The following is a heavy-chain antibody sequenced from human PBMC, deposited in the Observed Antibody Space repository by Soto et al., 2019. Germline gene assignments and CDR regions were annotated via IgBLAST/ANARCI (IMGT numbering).Heavy chain of an antibody. D-gene: IGHD2-15*01. J-gene: IGHJ4*02. CDR3: ARDRLGYCSGGSCYQYFDY. CDR1: GFTFSSYS. Sequence: GGSLRLSCAASGFTFSSYSMNWVRQAPGKGLEWVSSISSSSSYIYYADSVKGRFTISRDNAKNSLYLQMNSLRAEDTAVYYCARDRLGYCSGGSCYQYFDYWGQGTLVTVSS. CDR2: ISSSSSYI. V-gene: IGHV3-21*01.